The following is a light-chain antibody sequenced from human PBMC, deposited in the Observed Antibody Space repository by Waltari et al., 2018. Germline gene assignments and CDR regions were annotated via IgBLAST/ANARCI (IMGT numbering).Light chain of an antibody. CDR1: SSHVGSYNL. CDR2: EVS. Sequence: QSALTQPASVSGSPGQSITIPCTGTSSHVGSYNLDSWYQQHPGKAPKLMIYEVSKRPSGVSNRFSGSKSGNTASLTISGLQAEDEADYYCCSYAGSSPWVFGGGTKLTVL. J-gene: IGLJ3*02. CDR3: CSYAGSSPWV. V-gene: IGLV2-23*02.